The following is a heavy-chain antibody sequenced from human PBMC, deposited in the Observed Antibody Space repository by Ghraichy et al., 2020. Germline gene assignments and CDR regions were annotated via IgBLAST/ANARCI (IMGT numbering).Heavy chain of an antibody. Sequence: SETLSLTCAVYGGSFSGYYWSWIRQPPGKGLEWIGEINHSGSTNYNPSLKSRVTISVDTSKNQFSLKLSSVTAADTAVYYCARRRYAPGDYWGQGTLVTVSS. CDR1: GGSFSGYY. D-gene: IGHD3-9*01. CDR2: INHSGST. J-gene: IGHJ4*02. CDR3: ARRRYAPGDY. V-gene: IGHV4-34*01.